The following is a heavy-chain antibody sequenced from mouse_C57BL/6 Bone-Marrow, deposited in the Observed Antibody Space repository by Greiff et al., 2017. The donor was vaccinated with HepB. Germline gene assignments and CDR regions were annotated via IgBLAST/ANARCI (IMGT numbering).Heavy chain of an antibody. CDR1: GYAFTNYL. CDR2: INPGSGGT. Sequence: QVQLQQSGAELVRPGTSVKVSCKASGYAFTNYLIEWVKQRPGQGLEWIGVINPGSGGTNYNEKFKGKATFTADTSSNTAYMQLSSLTTEDSAIYYCAKWLLDYWGQGTTLTVSS. D-gene: IGHD2-2*01. CDR3: AKWLLDY. J-gene: IGHJ2*01. V-gene: IGHV1-54*02.